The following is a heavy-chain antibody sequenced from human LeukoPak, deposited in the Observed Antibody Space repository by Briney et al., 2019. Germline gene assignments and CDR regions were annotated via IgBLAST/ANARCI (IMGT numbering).Heavy chain of an antibody. CDR2: MSHNGST. CDR1: GGSINTYY. J-gene: IGHJ5*02. Sequence: SETLSLTCTVSGGSINTYYWSWIRQPPGKGLEWIGYMSHNGSTNYNPSLKSRVTVSVDLSKNQFSLKLSSVTAADTAVYYCARHVRKRGIAVAGTPGWFDPWGQGTLVTVSS. V-gene: IGHV4-59*08. CDR3: ARHVRKRGIAVAGTPGWFDP. D-gene: IGHD6-19*01.